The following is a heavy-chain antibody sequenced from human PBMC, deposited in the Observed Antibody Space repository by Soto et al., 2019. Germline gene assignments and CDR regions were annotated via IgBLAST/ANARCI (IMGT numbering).Heavy chain of an antibody. CDR3: ARTTTVTTLSDYYGMDV. V-gene: IGHV1-69*13. CDR1: GGTFSSYA. J-gene: IGHJ6*02. D-gene: IGHD4-4*01. CDR2: IIPIFGTA. Sequence: GASVKVSCKASGGTFSSYAISWVRQAPGQGLEWMGGIIPIFGTANYAQKFQGRVTITADESTSTAYMELSSLRSEDTAVYYCARTTTVTTLSDYYGMDVWGQGTTVTVS.